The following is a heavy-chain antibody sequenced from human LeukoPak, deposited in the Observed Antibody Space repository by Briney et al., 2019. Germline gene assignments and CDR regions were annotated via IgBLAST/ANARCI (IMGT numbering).Heavy chain of an antibody. CDR3: TMVRGVMVPPYYGMDV. CDR1: GFTLSGSA. CDR2: IRSKANSYAT. D-gene: IGHD3-10*01. V-gene: IGHV3-73*01. J-gene: IGHJ6*02. Sequence: PGGALRLSCEASGFTLSGSAMHLVRQASGKGLEWVGRIRSKANSYATAYAASVKGRFTISRDDSKNTAYLQMNSLKTDDTAVYYCTMVRGVMVPPYYGMDVWGQGTTVTVSS.